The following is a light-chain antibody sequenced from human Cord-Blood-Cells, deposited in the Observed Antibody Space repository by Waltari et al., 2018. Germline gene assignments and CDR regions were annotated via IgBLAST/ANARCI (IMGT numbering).Light chain of an antibody. Sequence: SYELNQPPSVSVSPGQTASITCSGDKLGDKYACWYQQKPGQSPVLVIYQDSKRPSGIPERCSGSNSGNTATLTIIGTQAMDEADYYCQAWDSSTAVFGGGTKLTVL. CDR3: QAWDSSTAV. CDR1: KLGDKY. J-gene: IGLJ2*01. CDR2: QDS. V-gene: IGLV3-1*01.